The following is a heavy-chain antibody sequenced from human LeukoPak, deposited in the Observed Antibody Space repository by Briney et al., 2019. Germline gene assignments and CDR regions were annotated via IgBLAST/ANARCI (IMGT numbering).Heavy chain of an antibody. J-gene: IGHJ4*02. CDR3: ARRYCSGGSCYSALDY. D-gene: IGHD2-15*01. CDR2: IHYSGST. CDR1: GDSISSYY. Sequence: SETLSLTCTVSGDSISSYYWSWIRQPPGKGLEWIGYIHYSGSTNYNPSLKSRVTISVDTSKNQFSLKLSSVTAADTAVYYCARRYCSGGSCYSALDYWGQGTLVTVSS. V-gene: IGHV4-59*01.